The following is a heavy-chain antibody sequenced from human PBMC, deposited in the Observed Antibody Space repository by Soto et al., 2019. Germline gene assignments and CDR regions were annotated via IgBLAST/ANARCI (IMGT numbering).Heavy chain of an antibody. V-gene: IGHV4-34*01. Sequence: SETLSLTCAAYGGSFSGYYWSWIRQPPGKGLEWIGEINHSGSTNYNPSLKSRVTISVDTSKNQFSLKLGSVTAADTAVYYCARGPLRFLEWLQKYYFDYWGQGTLVTVSS. CDR3: ARGPLRFLEWLQKYYFDY. J-gene: IGHJ4*02. CDR1: GGSFSGYY. D-gene: IGHD3-3*01. CDR2: INHSGST.